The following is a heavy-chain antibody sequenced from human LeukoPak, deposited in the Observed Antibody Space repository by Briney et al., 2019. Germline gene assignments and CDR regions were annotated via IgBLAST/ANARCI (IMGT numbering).Heavy chain of an antibody. CDR1: GGSISSRSYA. D-gene: IGHD2-8*01. Sequence: SETLSLTCTVSGGSISSRSYAWAWIRQPPGKGLEWLGYLYYSGTTDYNPSLKRRVTMSLDSSKSQLSLKLISVTAADTAVYYCARGYTNGVNQEVWLDPWGQGTLVTVSS. CDR2: LYYSGTT. J-gene: IGHJ5*02. V-gene: IGHV4-61*05. CDR3: ARGYTNGVNQEVWLDP.